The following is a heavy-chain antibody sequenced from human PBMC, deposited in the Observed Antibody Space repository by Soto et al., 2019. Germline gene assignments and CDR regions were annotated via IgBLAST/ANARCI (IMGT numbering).Heavy chain of an antibody. Sequence: QVQLVQSGAEVKKPGSSVKVSCKASGGTFSSYAISWVRQAPGQGLEWMGGIIPIFGTANYAQKFQGRVTITADESTSTADMELSSLRSEDTAVYYCASLTTVVTWWYFDYWGKGTLVTVSS. V-gene: IGHV1-69*01. D-gene: IGHD2-15*01. CDR2: IIPIFGTA. J-gene: IGHJ4*02. CDR3: ASLTTVVTWWYFDY. CDR1: GGTFSSYA.